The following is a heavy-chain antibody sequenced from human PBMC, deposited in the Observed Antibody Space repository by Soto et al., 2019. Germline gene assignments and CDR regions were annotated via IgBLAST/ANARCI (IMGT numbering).Heavy chain of an antibody. CDR3: ARTLYSYGTDY. Sequence: APWKGLEWVSAISGSGGSTYYADSVKGRFTISRDNSKNTLYLQMNSLRAEDTAVYYCARTLYSYGTDYWGQGTLVTVSS. J-gene: IGHJ4*02. CDR2: ISGSGGST. D-gene: IGHD5-18*01. V-gene: IGHV3-23*01.